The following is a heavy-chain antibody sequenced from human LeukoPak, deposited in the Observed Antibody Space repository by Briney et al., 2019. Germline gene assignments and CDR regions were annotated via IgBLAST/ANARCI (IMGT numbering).Heavy chain of an antibody. Sequence: GGSLRLSCAVSGSTFRSLTMHWVRQDPGKGLLWVSRIGTDGVSTTYADSVRGRFIISRDNTKYTLYLQMNSLRVEDTAVYYCVVDRRSPGDYWDPGTLVTVSS. J-gene: IGHJ4*02. CDR1: GSTFRSLT. CDR3: VVDRRSPGDY. CDR2: IGTDGVST. D-gene: IGHD6-6*01. V-gene: IGHV3-74*01.